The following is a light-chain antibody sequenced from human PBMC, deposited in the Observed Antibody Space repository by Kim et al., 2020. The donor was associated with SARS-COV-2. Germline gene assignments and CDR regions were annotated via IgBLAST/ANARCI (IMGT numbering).Light chain of an antibody. CDR3: EAWDRNTRV. V-gene: IGLV4-60*03. Sequence: SSVKLTCTLSAGHTTYIIAWHQQQPGKAPRYLMKVEGSGSYNMGSGVPDRFSGSSSGADRYLTISNLQSEDEADYYCEAWDRNTRVFGGGTKLTVL. J-gene: IGLJ3*02. CDR1: AGHTTYI. CDR2: VEGSGSY.